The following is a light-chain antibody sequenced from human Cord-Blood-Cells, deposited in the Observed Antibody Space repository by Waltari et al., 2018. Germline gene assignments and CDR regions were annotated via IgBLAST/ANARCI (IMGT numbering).Light chain of an antibody. CDR1: NIGRKS. CDR3: QVWDSSSDHPV. J-gene: IGLJ3*02. V-gene: IGLV3-21*04. Sequence: SYVLTQPPSVSVAPGKTARITCGGNNIGRKSVHWYQQKPGQAPVLVIYYYSDRPSGIPERFSGSNSGNTATLTISRVEAGDEADYYCQVWDSSSDHPVFGGGTKLTVL. CDR2: YYS.